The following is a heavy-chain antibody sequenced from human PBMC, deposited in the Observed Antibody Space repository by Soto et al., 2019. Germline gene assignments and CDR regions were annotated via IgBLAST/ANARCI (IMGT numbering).Heavy chain of an antibody. CDR1: GGTFSSYA. J-gene: IGHJ6*02. D-gene: IGHD6-13*01. CDR2: TIPIFGTA. Sequence: QVQLVQSGAEVKKPGSSVKVSCKASGGTFSSYAISWVRQAPGQGLEWMGGTIPIFGTANYAQKFQGRVTITADESTSTAYMELSRLRSEDTAVYYCARVGKGSSWYGYYYGMDVWGQGTTVTVSS. V-gene: IGHV1-69*01. CDR3: ARVGKGSSWYGYYYGMDV.